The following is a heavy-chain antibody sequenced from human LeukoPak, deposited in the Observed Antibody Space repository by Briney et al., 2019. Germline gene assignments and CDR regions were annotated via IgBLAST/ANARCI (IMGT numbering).Heavy chain of an antibody. CDR2: IYYSGNT. Sequence: SETLSLTCNVSGGSVSISSYFWGWLRQPPGKGLEWIGSIYYSGNTYYNPSLKRRVTISIDTTKNQFSLRLTSVTAADTAVYYCARHQYSGSYYHYWGQGTLVTVSS. J-gene: IGHJ4*02. CDR1: GGSVSISSYF. D-gene: IGHD1-26*01. V-gene: IGHV4-39*01. CDR3: ARHQYSGSYYHY.